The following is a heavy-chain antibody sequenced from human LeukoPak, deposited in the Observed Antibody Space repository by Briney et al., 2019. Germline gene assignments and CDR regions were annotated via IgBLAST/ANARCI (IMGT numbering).Heavy chain of an antibody. CDR2: ISYDGSNK. CDR1: GFTFSSYA. Sequence: QPGRSLRLSCAASGFTFSSYAMHWVRQAPGKGLEWVAVISYDGSNKYYADSVKGRFTISRDNSKNTLYLQMNSLRAEDTAVYYCARDGGTISGVVIPYYYYGMDVWGQGTTVTVSS. V-gene: IGHV3-30-3*01. J-gene: IGHJ6*02. CDR3: ARDGGTISGVVIPYYYYGMDV. D-gene: IGHD3-3*01.